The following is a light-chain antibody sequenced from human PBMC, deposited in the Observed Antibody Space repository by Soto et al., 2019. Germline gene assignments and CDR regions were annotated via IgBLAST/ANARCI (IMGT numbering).Light chain of an antibody. J-gene: IGKJ2*01. Sequence: DIQMTQSPSALSASVGDRVTITCRASQCISSWLAWYQQKPGKAPKLLIYDASSLESRVPSRFSGSGSGTEFTLTISGLRPDDFATYYCQQYNTYSYTFGQGTKLEIK. CDR2: DAS. CDR1: QCISSW. V-gene: IGKV1-5*01. CDR3: QQYNTYSYT.